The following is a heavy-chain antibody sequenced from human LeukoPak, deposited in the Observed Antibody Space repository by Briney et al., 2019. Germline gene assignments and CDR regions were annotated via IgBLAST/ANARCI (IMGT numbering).Heavy chain of an antibody. D-gene: IGHD3-22*01. CDR3: ARTLPYYYDSSGYRVGSYLDY. V-gene: IGHV4-34*01. Sequence: SETLSLTCAVYGGSFSGYYWSRIRQPPGKGLEWIGEINHSESTNDNPTLKSRVAISVDTSKNQVSLKLSSVTAADTAVYYCARTLPYYYDSSGYRVGSYLDYWGQGTLVTVSS. CDR1: GGSFSGYY. CDR2: INHSEST. J-gene: IGHJ4*02.